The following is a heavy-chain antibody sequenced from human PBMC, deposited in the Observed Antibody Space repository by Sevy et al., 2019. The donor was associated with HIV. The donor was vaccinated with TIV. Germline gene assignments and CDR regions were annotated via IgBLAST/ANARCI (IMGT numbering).Heavy chain of an antibody. Sequence: GESLKISCAASGFTFSSFGMHWVRQAPGKGLEWVAIISHDGSNKIDADSVKGRFTISRDNSKNTLSLQMDSLRADDTAVYYCAKQEGYCSNGVCYRAFDYWGQGTLVTVSS. D-gene: IGHD2-8*01. J-gene: IGHJ4*02. CDR2: ISHDGSNK. CDR1: GFTFSSFG. V-gene: IGHV3-30*18. CDR3: AKQEGYCSNGVCYRAFDY.